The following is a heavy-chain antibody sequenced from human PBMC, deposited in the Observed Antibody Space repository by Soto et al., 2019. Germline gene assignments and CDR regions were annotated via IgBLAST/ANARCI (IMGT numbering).Heavy chain of an antibody. V-gene: IGHV3-21*01. D-gene: IGHD2-2*01. CDR2: ISSSSSYI. J-gene: IGHJ6*03. Sequence: EVQLVESGGGLVKPGGSLRLSCAASGFTFSSYSMNWVRQAPGKGLEWVSSISSSSSYIYYADSVKGRFTIPRDNAKNSLYLQMNSLRSEATAVYYGAGYCSSTSCYAYYYYYMDVWGKVTTVTVSS. CDR1: GFTFSSYS. CDR3: AGYCSSTSCYAYYYYYMDV.